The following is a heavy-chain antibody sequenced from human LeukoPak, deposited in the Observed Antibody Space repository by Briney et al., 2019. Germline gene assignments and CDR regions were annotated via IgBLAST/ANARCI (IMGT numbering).Heavy chain of an antibody. D-gene: IGHD1-26*01. V-gene: IGHV3-30*18. J-gene: IGHJ4*02. CDR2: ISYDGSNK. CDR1: GFTFSSYG. Sequence: GGSLRLSCAGSGFTFSSYGMDWVRQAPGQGLVGVAVISYDGSNKYYADTVKGRFTISRDNSKTPLYLQMNSLRAEDTAVYYCANGVGSYSHFDYWGQGTLVTVSS. CDR3: ANGVGSYSHFDY.